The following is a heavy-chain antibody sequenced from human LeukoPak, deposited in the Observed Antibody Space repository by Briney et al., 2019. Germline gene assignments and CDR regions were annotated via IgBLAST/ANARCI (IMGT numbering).Heavy chain of an antibody. D-gene: IGHD1-26*01. V-gene: IGHV1-2*02. CDR2: INPNSGGT. CDR1: GYTFTGYY. CDR3: ARASRELLPFDP. Sequence: ASVTVSCKASGYTFTGYYMHWVRQAPGQGLEWIGWINPNSGGTNYAQKFQGRVTMTRDTSISTAYMELSRLRSDDTAVYYCARASRELLPFDPWGQGTLVTVSS. J-gene: IGHJ5*02.